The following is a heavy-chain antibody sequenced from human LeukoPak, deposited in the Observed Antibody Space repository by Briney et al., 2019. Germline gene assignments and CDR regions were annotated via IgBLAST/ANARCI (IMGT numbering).Heavy chain of an antibody. D-gene: IGHD3-9*01. J-gene: IGHJ4*02. Sequence: GGSLKLSCAASGFTFSSYAMSWVRQAPGKGLEWVSAISGSGGSTYYADSVKGRFTISRDNSKNTLYLQMNSLRAEDTAVYYCAKGGIRYLDWFLFDYWGQGTLVTVSS. CDR1: GFTFSSYA. CDR3: AKGGIRYLDWFLFDY. V-gene: IGHV3-23*01. CDR2: ISGSGGST.